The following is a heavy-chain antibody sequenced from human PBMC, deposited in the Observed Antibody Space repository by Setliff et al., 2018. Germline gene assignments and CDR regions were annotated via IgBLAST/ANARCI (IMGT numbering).Heavy chain of an antibody. CDR3: ARALGYCSRTSCYADAFAI. D-gene: IGHD2-2*01. CDR1: GYSISSDYY. CDR2: MYHSGST. J-gene: IGHJ3*02. Sequence: LSLTCAVSGYSISSDYYWGWIRQPPGKGLEWIGSMYHSGSTYYNPSLKSRVTISVDTSKNQFSLKLNYVTAADTAVYYCARALGYCSRTSCYADAFAIWGQGTMVTVSS. V-gene: IGHV4-38-2*01.